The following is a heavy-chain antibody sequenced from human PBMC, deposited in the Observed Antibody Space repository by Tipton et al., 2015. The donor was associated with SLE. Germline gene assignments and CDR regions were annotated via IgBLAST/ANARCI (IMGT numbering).Heavy chain of an antibody. J-gene: IGHJ5*02. CDR1: GGSISSSGFY. V-gene: IGHV4-39*07. CDR2: LFYSGST. D-gene: IGHD3-3*01. Sequence: LRLSCSVSGGSISSSGFYWGWIRQPPGKGLEWIGSLFYSGSTYYNPSLKSRVTISVDTSKNQFSLKLSSVTAADTAVYYCARHYGSITILEWSNWFDPWGQGTLVTVSS. CDR3: ARHYGSITILEWSNWFDP.